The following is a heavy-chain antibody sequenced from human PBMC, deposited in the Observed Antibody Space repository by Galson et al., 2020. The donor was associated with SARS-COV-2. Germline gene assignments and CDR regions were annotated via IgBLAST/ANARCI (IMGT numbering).Heavy chain of an antibody. CDR3: ARGDIVVVPAAIRYFDL. V-gene: IGHV6-1*01. J-gene: IGHJ2*01. Sequence: SQTLSLTCAISGDSVSSNSAAWNWIRQSPSRGLEWLGRTYYRSKWYNDYAVSVKSRITINPDTSKNQFSLQLNSVTPEDTAVYYCARGDIVVVPAAIRYFDLWGRGTLVTVSS. CDR2: TYYRSKWYN. D-gene: IGHD2-2*01. CDR1: GDSVSSNSAA.